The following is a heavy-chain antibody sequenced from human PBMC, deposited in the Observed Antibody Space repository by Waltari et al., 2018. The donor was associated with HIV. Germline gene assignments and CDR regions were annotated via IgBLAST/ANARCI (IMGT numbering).Heavy chain of an antibody. CDR1: GFPFSSYS. D-gene: IGHD3-10*01. Sequence: EVQLVESGGGLVKPGGSLRLSCAASGFPFSSYSMNWVRQAPGKGLEWVSSISSSSSNIYYADSVKGRFTISRDNAKNSLYLQMNSLRAEDTAVYYCARGGGYSGENWFDPWGQGTLVTVSS. J-gene: IGHJ5*02. CDR3: ARGGGYSGENWFDP. V-gene: IGHV3-21*01. CDR2: ISSSSSNI.